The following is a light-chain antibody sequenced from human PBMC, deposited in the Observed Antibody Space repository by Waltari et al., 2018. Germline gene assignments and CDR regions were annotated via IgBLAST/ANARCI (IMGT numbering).Light chain of an antibody. CDR2: VNSDGSH. CDR1: SGHSSNA. CDR3: QTGGHGTWV. V-gene: IGLV4-69*01. J-gene: IGLJ3*02. Sequence: QLVLTQSPSASASLGASVKLTCPLSSGHSSNAIAWPPQQTEKGPRYLMKVNSDGSHSKGDKIPDRFSGSSSGAEHYLTISSLQSEDEADYYCQTGGHGTWVFGGGTKLTVL.